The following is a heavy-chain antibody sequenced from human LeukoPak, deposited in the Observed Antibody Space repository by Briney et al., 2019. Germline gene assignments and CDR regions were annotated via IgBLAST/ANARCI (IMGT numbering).Heavy chain of an antibody. D-gene: IGHD2-2*01. CDR1: GGSISSYY. J-gene: IGHJ6*03. CDR2: IYTSGST. Sequence: SETLSLTCTVSGGSISSYYWSWIRQPAGKGLEWIGRIYTSGSTNYNPSLKSRVTMSVDTSKNQFSLKLSSVTAADTAVYYCARDVRGYCSSTSCYVGYYYYYMDVWGKGTTVTVSS. V-gene: IGHV4-4*07. CDR3: ARDVRGYCSSTSCYVGYYYYYMDV.